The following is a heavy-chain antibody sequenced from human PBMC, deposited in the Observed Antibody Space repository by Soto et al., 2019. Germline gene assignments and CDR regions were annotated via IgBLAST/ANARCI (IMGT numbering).Heavy chain of an antibody. J-gene: IGHJ6*04. CDR2: IYNTGST. D-gene: IGHD2-2*01. Sequence: QVQLQESGPGLVKPSETLSLTCTVSGVSISSYYWSWIRQPPGKALEWIGYIYNTGSTNYNPSLKGRVTISIDSSKNQFSLKLTSVTAADTAVYFCAMVPAAPHWVYYVGMDVWGDGTTVTVSS. CDR1: GVSISSYY. CDR3: AMVPAAPHWVYYVGMDV. V-gene: IGHV4-59*12.